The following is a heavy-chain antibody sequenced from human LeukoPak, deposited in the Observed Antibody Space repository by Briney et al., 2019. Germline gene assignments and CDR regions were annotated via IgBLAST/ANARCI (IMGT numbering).Heavy chain of an antibody. J-gene: IGHJ4*02. V-gene: IGHV4-59*08. CDR2: IYYSGST. CDR1: GGSISSYY. CDR3: ARASSYTGHLGW. Sequence: SETLSLTCTVSGGSISSYYWSWIRQPPGKGLEWIGYIYYSGSTNYNPSLKSRVTISVDTFKNQFSLNLISVTAADTAVYYCARASSYTGHLGWWGQGTLVTASS. D-gene: IGHD2-2*01.